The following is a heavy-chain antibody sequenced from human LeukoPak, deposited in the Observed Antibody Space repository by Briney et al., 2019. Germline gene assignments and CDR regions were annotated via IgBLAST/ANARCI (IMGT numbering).Heavy chain of an antibody. CDR1: GFTFSTYF. J-gene: IGHJ3*02. V-gene: IGHV3-30-3*01. CDR3: ARERQDTILHSGAFDI. D-gene: IGHD2-21*01. Sequence: GRSLRLSCAASGFTFSTYFMHWVRQAPGKGPEWVADIASDGSHTFYVESVKGRFTISRDNSKNTLYLQMNSLRAEDTAVYFCARERQDTILHSGAFDIWSQGTMVTVSS. CDR2: IASDGSHT.